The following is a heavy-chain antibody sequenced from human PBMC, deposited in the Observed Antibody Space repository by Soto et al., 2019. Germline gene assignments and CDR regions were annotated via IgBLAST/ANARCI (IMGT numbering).Heavy chain of an antibody. CDR1: GFTFSSYS. CDR3: AGGTGYCSGGSCYSSHFDY. CDR2: ISSSSSYI. Sequence: GGSLRLSCAASGFTFSSYSMNWVRQAPGKGLEWVSSISSSSSYIYYADSVKGRFTITRDNAKNSLYLQMNSLRAEDTAVYYCAGGTGYCSGGSCYSSHFDYWGQGTLVTVSS. D-gene: IGHD2-15*01. J-gene: IGHJ4*02. V-gene: IGHV3-21*01.